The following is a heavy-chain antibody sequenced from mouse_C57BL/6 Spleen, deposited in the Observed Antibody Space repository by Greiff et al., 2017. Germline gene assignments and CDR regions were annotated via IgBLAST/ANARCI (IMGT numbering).Heavy chain of an antibody. CDR3: ARSDLGVGDY. V-gene: IGHV1-80*01. Sequence: QVQLKESGAELVKPGASVKISCKASGYAFSSYWMNWVKQRPGKGLEWIGQIYPGDGDTNYNGKFKGKATLTADKSSSTAYMQLSSLTSEDSAVYFCARSDLGVGDYWGQGTTLTVSS. CDR2: IYPGDGDT. D-gene: IGHD4-1*01. CDR1: GYAFSSYW. J-gene: IGHJ2*01.